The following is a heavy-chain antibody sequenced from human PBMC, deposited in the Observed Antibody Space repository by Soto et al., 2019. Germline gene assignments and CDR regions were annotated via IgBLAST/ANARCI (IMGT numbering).Heavy chain of an antibody. CDR1: GGSLRSRGYY. V-gene: IGHV4-31*03. D-gene: IGHD5-12*01. Sequence: SEPMSLTCTVSGGSLRSRGYYWTWIRKHPGKGLEWIGYIYYSGSTSYNPSLKSRVTISVDTSKNQFSLKLSSVTAADTAVYYCARWLQFGSYYGMDVWGQGTTVTVSS. CDR3: ARWLQFGSYYGMDV. J-gene: IGHJ6*02. CDR2: IYYSGST.